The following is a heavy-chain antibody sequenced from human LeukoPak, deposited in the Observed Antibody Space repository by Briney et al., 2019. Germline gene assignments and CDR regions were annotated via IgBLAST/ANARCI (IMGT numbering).Heavy chain of an antibody. V-gene: IGHV3-20*04. CDR2: INWNGGST. CDR1: GFTFDDYG. Sequence: GGSLRLSCAASGFTFDDYGMSWVRQAPGKGLEWVSGINWNGGSTGYADSVKGRFTISRDNAKKSLDLQMNSLRAEDTALYYCARGHIDYACDCWGQGTLVTVSS. J-gene: IGHJ4*02. D-gene: IGHD4-17*01. CDR3: ARGHIDYACDC.